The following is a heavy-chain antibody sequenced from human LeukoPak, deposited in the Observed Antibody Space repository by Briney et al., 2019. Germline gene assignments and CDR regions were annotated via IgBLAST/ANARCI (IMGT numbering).Heavy chain of an antibody. CDR3: ARDLLVPAYYSGWFDP. CDR1: GGSISSYY. V-gene: IGHV4-4*07. J-gene: IGHJ5*02. D-gene: IGHD2-2*01. CDR2: IYTSGST. Sequence: PSETLSLTCTVSGGSISSYYWSWIRQPAGKGLEWIGRIYTSGSTNYNPSLKSRVTMSVDTSKNQFSLKLSSVTAADTAVYYCARDLLVPAYYSGWFDPWGQGTLVTVSS.